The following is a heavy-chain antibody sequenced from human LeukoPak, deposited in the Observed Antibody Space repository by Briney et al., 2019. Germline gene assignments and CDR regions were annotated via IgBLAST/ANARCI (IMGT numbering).Heavy chain of an antibody. CDR3: ARGLKTATKSGYCSGGSCRTHYYGMDV. Sequence: SETLSLTCAVYGGSFSGYYWSWIRQPPGKGLXXXXXXXXXXXXXXXXSLKSRVTISVDTSKNQFSLKLSSVTAADTAVYYCARGLKTATKSGYCSGGSCRTHYYGMDVWGKGTTVTVSS. CDR2: XXXXXXX. D-gene: IGHD2-15*01. J-gene: IGHJ6*04. CDR1: GGSFSGYY. V-gene: IGHV4-34*01.